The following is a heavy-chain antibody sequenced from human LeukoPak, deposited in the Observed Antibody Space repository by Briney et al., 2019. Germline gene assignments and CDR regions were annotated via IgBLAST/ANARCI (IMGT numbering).Heavy chain of an antibody. CDR1: GFTFSSYG. CDR2: IWYDGSNK. D-gene: IGHD6-13*01. V-gene: IGHV3-33*01. J-gene: IGHJ4*02. CDR3: ARAGSSSWFLDY. Sequence: GGSLRLSCAASGFTFSSYGMHWVRQAPGKGLEWVAAIWYDGSNKYYADSVKGRFTISRDNSKNTLYLQMNSLRAEDTAVYYCARAGSSSWFLDYWGQGTLVTVSS.